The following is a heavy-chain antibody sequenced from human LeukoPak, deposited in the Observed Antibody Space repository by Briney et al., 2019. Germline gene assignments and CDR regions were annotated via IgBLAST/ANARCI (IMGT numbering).Heavy chain of an antibody. Sequence: ASVKVSCTASGYTFTGYYMHWVRQAPGQGLEWMGWINPNSGGTNYAQKFQGWVTMTRDTSISTAYMELSRLRSDDTAVYYCARGGVVVVPAAKYPFDYWGQGTLVTVSS. D-gene: IGHD2-2*01. V-gene: IGHV1-2*04. CDR1: GYTFTGYY. CDR2: INPNSGGT. J-gene: IGHJ4*02. CDR3: ARGGVVVVPAAKYPFDY.